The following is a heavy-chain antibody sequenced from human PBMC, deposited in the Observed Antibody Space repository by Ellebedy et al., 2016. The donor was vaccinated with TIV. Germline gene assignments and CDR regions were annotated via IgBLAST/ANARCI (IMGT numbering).Heavy chain of an antibody. V-gene: IGHV2-5*01. CDR3: ARTIPYSSSSQYRYDAFDI. D-gene: IGHD6-6*01. CDR2: IHWNDDK. CDR1: GFSLSTSGVG. Sequence: SGPTLVKPTQTLTLTCSFSGFSLSTSGVGVGWIRQPPGKALEWLAVIHWNDDKRYSPSLKSRLTITKDTSKNQVVLTMTNMDPVDTATYYCARTIPYSSSSQYRYDAFDIWGQGTMVTVSS. J-gene: IGHJ3*02.